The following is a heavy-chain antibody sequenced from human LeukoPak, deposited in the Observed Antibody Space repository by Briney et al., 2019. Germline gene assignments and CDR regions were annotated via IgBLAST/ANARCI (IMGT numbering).Heavy chain of an antibody. CDR3: AGDKDYGFTY. D-gene: IGHD4-17*01. CDR2: ITGSGSGI. Sequence: PGGSLRLSCAASGFSFSSENMNWVRQAPGKGPEWISWITGSGSGIIYADSVKGRSTISRDNAKNSLFLQMNSLRVEDTAVYYCAGDKDYGFTYWGQGTLVTVSS. CDR1: GFSFSSEN. V-gene: IGHV3-48*01. J-gene: IGHJ4*02.